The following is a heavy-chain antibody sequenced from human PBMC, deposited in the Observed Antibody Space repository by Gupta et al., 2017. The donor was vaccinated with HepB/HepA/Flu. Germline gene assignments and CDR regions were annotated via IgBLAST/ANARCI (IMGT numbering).Heavy chain of an antibody. CDR3: RLTVTTVKYYYYYGMDV. CDR1: GFPFSSYA. J-gene: IGHJ6*02. D-gene: IGHD4-17*01. V-gene: IGHV3-23*01. CDR2: ISGSGGST. Sequence: EVQLLESGGGLVQPGGSLRLSCAASGFPFSSYAMSWVRQAPGKGLEWVSAISGSGGSTYYADSVKGRFTISRDNSKNTLYLQMNSLRAEDTAVYYCRLTVTTVKYYYYYGMDVWGQGTTVTVSS.